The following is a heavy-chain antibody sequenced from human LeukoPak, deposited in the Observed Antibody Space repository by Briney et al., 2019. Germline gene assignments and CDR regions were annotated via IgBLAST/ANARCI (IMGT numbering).Heavy chain of an antibody. D-gene: IGHD3-22*01. J-gene: IGHJ4*02. CDR1: GYTFTSYD. CDR3: ARLPYYDRSGSPSH. Sequence: ASVKVSCKAPGYTFTSYDINWVRQAAGQGLEWMGWMNPNSGNTGYAQKFQGRVTMTRNTSINTAYMELSSLRPEDTAVYYCARLPYYDRSGSPSHWGQGALVTVSS. V-gene: IGHV1-8*01. CDR2: MNPNSGNT.